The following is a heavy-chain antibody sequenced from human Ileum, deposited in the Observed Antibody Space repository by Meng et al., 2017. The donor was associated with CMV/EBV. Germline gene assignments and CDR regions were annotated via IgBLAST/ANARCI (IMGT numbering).Heavy chain of an antibody. CDR1: GFTFSGYA. CDR3: AQTWNWLPFEY. J-gene: IGHJ4*02. Sequence: LSCAASGFTFSGYALNWVRQAPGKGLEWVSSITGSGDTTYYADSVKGRFTISRDNSKGTLSLLMNSLRAEDTAVYYCAQTWNWLPFEYWGQGTLVTVSS. D-gene: IGHD1-7*01. V-gene: IGHV3-23*01. CDR2: ITGSGDTT.